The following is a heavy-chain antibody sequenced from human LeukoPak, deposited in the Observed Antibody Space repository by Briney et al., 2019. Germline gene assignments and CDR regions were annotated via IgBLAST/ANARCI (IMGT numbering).Heavy chain of an antibody. CDR2: IIPIFGTA. V-gene: IGHV1-69*13. Sequence: SVKVSCKASGYTFTGYYMHWVRQAPGQGLEWMGGIIPIFGTANYAQKFQGRVTITADESTSTAYMELSSLRSEDTAVYYCARDYRYYYDSSGDYFDYWGQGTLVTVSS. J-gene: IGHJ4*02. CDR3: ARDYRYYYDSSGDYFDY. CDR1: GYTFTGYY. D-gene: IGHD3-22*01.